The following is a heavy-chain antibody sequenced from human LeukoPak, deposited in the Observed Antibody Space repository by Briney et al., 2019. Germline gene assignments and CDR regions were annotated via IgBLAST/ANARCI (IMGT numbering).Heavy chain of an antibody. CDR1: GGTFSNYA. CDR3: ASSGAVVITPFDY. J-gene: IGHJ4*02. Sequence: EASVKVSCKASGGTFSNYAITWVRQAPGQGLEWMGGIIPIFGTVNYAQKFQGRVTIIADESTSTAYMELSSLRSEDTAVYYCASSGAVVITPFDYWGQGTLVTVSS. CDR2: IIPIFGTV. V-gene: IGHV1-69*13. D-gene: IGHD3-22*01.